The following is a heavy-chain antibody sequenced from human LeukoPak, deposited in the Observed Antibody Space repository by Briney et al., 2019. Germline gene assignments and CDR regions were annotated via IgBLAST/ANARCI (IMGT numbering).Heavy chain of an antibody. Sequence: ASVKVSCKVSGYTLTELSMHWVRQAPGKGLEWMGGFDPGDGETIYAQKFQGRVTMTEDTSTDTAYMELSSLRSEDTAVYYCATHPYDFWSGYTGTDYWGQGTLVTVSS. V-gene: IGHV1-24*01. CDR2: FDPGDGET. CDR3: ATHPYDFWSGYTGTDY. D-gene: IGHD3-3*01. CDR1: GYTLTELS. J-gene: IGHJ4*02.